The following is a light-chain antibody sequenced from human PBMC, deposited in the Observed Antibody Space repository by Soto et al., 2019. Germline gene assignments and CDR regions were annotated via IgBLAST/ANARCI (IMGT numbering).Light chain of an antibody. Sequence: DIQMTQSPSSLSASVGDRVTMACRASQTISSYLNWYQQKPGKAPNLLIYAASSLRSGVPSKFSGSGSGTDFTLTISSLQPEDAATYYCQQSYNTPSFGQGTRLEIK. J-gene: IGKJ5*01. V-gene: IGKV1-39*01. CDR1: QTISSY. CDR2: AAS. CDR3: QQSYNTPS.